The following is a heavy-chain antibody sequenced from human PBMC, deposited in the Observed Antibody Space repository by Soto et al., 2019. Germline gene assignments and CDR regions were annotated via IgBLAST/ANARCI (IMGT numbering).Heavy chain of an antibody. CDR1: GWSFSGYY. CDR3: AKNGYCSGGSCYEVRWFDP. J-gene: IGHJ5*02. D-gene: IGHD2-15*01. CDR2: INHSGST. V-gene: IGHV4-34*01. Sequence: SETLSLTCAVYGWSFSGYYWSWIRQPPGKGLEWIGEINHSGSTNYNPSLKSRVTISVDTSKNQFSLKLSSVTAADTAVYYCAKNGYCSGGSCYEVRWFDPWGQGTLVTVSS.